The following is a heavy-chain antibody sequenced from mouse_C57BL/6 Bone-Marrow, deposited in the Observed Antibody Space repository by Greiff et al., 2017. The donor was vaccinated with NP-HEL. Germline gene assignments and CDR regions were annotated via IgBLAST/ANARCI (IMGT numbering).Heavy chain of an antibody. CDR2: IDPENGDT. CDR1: GFNIKDDY. D-gene: IGHD1-1*01. Sequence: VQLQQSGAELVRPGASVKLSCTASGFNIKDDYMHWVKQRPEQGLEWIGWIDPENGDTEYASKFQGKATITADTSSNTAYLQLSSLTSEDTAVYYCTTSSGSSLDYWGQGTTLTGSS. J-gene: IGHJ2*01. V-gene: IGHV14-4*01. CDR3: TTSSGSSLDY.